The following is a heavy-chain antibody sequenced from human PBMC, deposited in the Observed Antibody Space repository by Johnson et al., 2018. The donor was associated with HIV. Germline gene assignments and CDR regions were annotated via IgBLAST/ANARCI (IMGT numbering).Heavy chain of an antibody. J-gene: IGHJ3*02. Sequence: VQLVESGGGVVRPGGSLRLSCAASGFTFDDYGMSWVRQAPGKGLEWVSGIDWNGGSTGYADSVKGRFPISRDNAKNSLYLQMNSLRDEDMAVYYGASEGSGSWLDALDIWGQGTMVTVSS. CDR2: IDWNGGST. CDR3: ASEGSGSWLDALDI. V-gene: IGHV3-20*04. D-gene: IGHD1-26*01. CDR1: GFTFDDYG.